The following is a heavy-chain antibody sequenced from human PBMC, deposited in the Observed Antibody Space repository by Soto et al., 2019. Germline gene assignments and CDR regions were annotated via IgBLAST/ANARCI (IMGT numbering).Heavy chain of an antibody. CDR1: GFIFSNAW. Sequence: EVQLVESGGDLVKPGGSLRLSCAGSGFIFSNAWMSWVRQAPGKGLEWVARIKSKPDGATIDYAAPVKGRFTISRDDSKSRVYLKMKSLKPEDPGVFYCATGALFDYWGQGTLVTVPS. CDR2: IKSKPDGATI. V-gene: IGHV3-15*01. CDR3: ATGALFDY. J-gene: IGHJ4*02.